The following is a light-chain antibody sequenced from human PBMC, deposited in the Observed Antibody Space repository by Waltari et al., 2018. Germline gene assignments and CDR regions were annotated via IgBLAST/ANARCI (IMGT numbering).Light chain of an antibody. CDR2: DAS. Sequence: EIMLTQSPGPLSLSPGERATLSCRASQSISKYLAWYQQKPGQAPRLLIYDASIRATGIPDRFSGSGYGTDFSLTISRLEPEDYAVYYCQKYGSLPATFGRGTKVEIK. J-gene: IGKJ1*01. V-gene: IGKV3-20*01. CDR1: QSISKY. CDR3: QKYGSLPAT.